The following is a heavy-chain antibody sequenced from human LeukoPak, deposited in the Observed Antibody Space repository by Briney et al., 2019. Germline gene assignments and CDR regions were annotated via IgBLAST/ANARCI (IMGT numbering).Heavy chain of an antibody. CDR3: AREMTTVTTSFDY. CDR2: IFYSGST. D-gene: IGHD4-17*01. J-gene: IGHJ4*02. Sequence: SETLSLTCTVSGGSISTSNYYWGWIRQPPGKGLEWIGNIFYSGSTYYSPSLKSRVTISLDTSRNQFSLKLNSVTAADTAVYYCAREMTTVTTSFDYWGQGTLVTVSS. V-gene: IGHV4-39*07. CDR1: GGSISTSNYY.